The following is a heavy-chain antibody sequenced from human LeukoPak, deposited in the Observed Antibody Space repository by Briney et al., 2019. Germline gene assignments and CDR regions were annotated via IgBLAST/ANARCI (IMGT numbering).Heavy chain of an antibody. CDR2: IIPIFGTA. J-gene: IGHJ4*02. CDR3: ARSTRYFDWRGGFFDY. D-gene: IGHD3-9*01. Sequence: GASVKVSCKASGGTFSSYAISWVRQAPGQGLEWMGGIIPIFGTANYAQKFQGRVTITADESTSTAYMELSSLRSEDTAVYYCARSTRYFDWRGGFFDYWGQGTLVTVSS. CDR1: GGTFSSYA. V-gene: IGHV1-69*13.